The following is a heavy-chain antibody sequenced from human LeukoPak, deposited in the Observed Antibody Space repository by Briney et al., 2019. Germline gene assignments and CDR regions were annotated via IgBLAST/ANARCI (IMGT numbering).Heavy chain of an antibody. CDR3: TRLGLGQQVGIDY. V-gene: IGHV3-73*01. D-gene: IGHD6-13*01. Sequence: GGSLRLSCPPSGFTFSGPAMHWVRQAPGKGLEWVGRIRSRANTYATGYAVSVKGRFTISRDDSKNTAYLQMNSLKTEDTAVYYFTRLGLGQQVGIDYWGQGTLVTVSS. CDR1: GFTFSGPA. CDR2: IRSRANTYAT. J-gene: IGHJ4*02.